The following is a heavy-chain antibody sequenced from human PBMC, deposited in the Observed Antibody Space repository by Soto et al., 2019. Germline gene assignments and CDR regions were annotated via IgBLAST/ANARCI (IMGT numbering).Heavy chain of an antibody. CDR3: ARDQEVLTATAAFDI. V-gene: IGHV3-21*01. CDR2: ISSSSSYI. J-gene: IGHJ3*02. CDR1: GFTFSSYS. Sequence: GGSLRLSCAASGFTFSSYSMNWVRQAPGKWLEWVSSISSSSSYIYYADSVKGRFTISRDNAKNSLYLQMNSLRAEDTAVYYCARDQEVLTATAAFDIWGQGXMVTVSS. D-gene: IGHD6-25*01.